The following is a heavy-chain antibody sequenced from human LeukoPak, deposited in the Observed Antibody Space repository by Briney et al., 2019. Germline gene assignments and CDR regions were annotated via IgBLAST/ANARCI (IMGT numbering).Heavy chain of an antibody. V-gene: IGHV4-34*01. CDR2: INHSGST. CDR1: GGSFSGCY. Sequence: SETLPLTCAVYGGSFSGCYWSWIRQPPGKGLEWIGEINHSGSTNYNPSLKSRVTISVDTSKNQFSLKLSSVTAADTAVYYCARGIAAAEDYWGQGTLVTVSS. D-gene: IGHD6-13*01. CDR3: ARGIAAAEDY. J-gene: IGHJ4*02.